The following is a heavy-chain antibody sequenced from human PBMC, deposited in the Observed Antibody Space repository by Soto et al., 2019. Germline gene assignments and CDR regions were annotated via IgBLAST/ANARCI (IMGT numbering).Heavy chain of an antibody. CDR2: INSGGSLI. CDR1: GFTFSSYE. D-gene: IGHD3-9*01. V-gene: IGHV3-48*03. Sequence: EVQLVESGGGLVQPGGSLRLSCAASGFTFSSYEMDWVRQAPGKGPGRVAYINSGGSLIYYADSVKGRFTISRDNAKNSLYLQMNSLRDEDTATYYCAKDPPNYNILTGYHPDDAFDIWGQGTMVTVSS. CDR3: AKDPPNYNILTGYHPDDAFDI. J-gene: IGHJ3*02.